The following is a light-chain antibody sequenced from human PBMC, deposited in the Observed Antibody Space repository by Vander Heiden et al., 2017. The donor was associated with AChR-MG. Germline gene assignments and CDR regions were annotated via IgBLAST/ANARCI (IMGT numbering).Light chain of an antibody. Sequence: ETVMTQSPATLSVSPGERATLSCRASQSVSSNLAWYQQKPGQAPRLLIYGASTRATGIPARFSGSGSGTEFTLTISSLQSEDFAVYYCQQYNNWPHTFGGGTKVEIK. CDR1: QSVSSN. CDR3: QQYNNWPHT. J-gene: IGKJ4*01. CDR2: GAS. V-gene: IGKV3-15*01.